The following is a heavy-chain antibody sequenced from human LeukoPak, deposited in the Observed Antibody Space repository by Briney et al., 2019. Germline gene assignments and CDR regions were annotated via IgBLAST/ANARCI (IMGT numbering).Heavy chain of an antibody. J-gene: IGHJ6*03. D-gene: IGHD6-13*01. Sequence: SETLSLTCTVSGGSISSGSYYWSWIRQPAGKGLEWIGRIYTSGSTNYNPSLKSRVTISVDTSKNQFSLKLSSVTAADTAVYYCARIWAAAGTHMDVWGKGTTVTVSS. CDR1: GGSISSGSYY. V-gene: IGHV4-61*02. CDR2: IYTSGST. CDR3: ARIWAAAGTHMDV.